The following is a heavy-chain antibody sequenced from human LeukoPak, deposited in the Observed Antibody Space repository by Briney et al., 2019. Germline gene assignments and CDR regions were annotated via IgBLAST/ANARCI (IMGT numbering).Heavy chain of an antibody. CDR2: MSNTGST. D-gene: IGHD1/OR15-1a*01. J-gene: IGHJ4*02. Sequence: SETLSLTCTVSGGSISSSRYYWGGIRQPPENGLEWIGSMSNTGSTYYNPSLKNRVTISADTSNSPFSLKLSSVTAADTAVYYCAGFTVGTMCNYWGQGTLVTVSS. CDR3: AGFTVGTMCNY. V-gene: IGHV4-39*01. CDR1: GGSISSSRYY.